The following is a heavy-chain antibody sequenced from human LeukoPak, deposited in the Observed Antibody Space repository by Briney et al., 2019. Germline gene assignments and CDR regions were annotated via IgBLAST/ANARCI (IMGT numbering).Heavy chain of an antibody. V-gene: IGHV4-59*01. J-gene: IGHJ4*02. CDR3: ARAVWYYDSSGTFDY. Sequence: SETLSLTCTVSGGSISSYYWSWIRQPPGKGLEWIGYIYYSGSTNYNPSLKSRVTISVDTSKNQFSLKLSSVTAADTAVYYCARAVWYYDSSGTFDYWSQGTLVTVSS. CDR2: IYYSGST. D-gene: IGHD3-22*01. CDR1: GGSISSYY.